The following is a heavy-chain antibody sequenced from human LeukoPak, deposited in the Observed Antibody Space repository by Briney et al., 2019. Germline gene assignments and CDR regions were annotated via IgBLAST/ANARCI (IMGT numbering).Heavy chain of an antibody. D-gene: IGHD2-2*01. J-gene: IGHJ4*02. CDR2: INQDGSEQ. CDR1: GFTFSSHW. Sequence: PGGSLRLSCAASGFTFSSHWMSWVRQAPGKGLEWVANINQDGSEQYYVDSVKGRFTISRDNAKNSLYLQMNSLRAEDTAVYYCAGVGYCSTTSCYWRAFDYWGQGTLVTVSS. V-gene: IGHV3-7*01. CDR3: AGVGYCSTTSCYWRAFDY.